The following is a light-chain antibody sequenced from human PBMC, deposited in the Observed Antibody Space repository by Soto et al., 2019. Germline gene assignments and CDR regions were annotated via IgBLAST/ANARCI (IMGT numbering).Light chain of an antibody. CDR1: QGISTS. V-gene: IGKV1D-12*01. CDR2: AAS. Sequence: DIQMTQSPSSVSASVGDGVTITCRASQGISTSLGWYQQKPGKAPKLLIYAASSLQSVVPSRFSGNGSGTDLTLTISRLQPEDFATYYCQQTNSFPLTFGGGTKVEIK. CDR3: QQTNSFPLT. J-gene: IGKJ4*01.